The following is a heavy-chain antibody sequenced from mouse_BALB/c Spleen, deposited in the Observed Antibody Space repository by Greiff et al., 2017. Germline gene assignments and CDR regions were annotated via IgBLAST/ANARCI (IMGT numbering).Heavy chain of an antibody. D-gene: IGHD2-3*01. J-gene: IGHJ3*01. Sequence: QVQLKQPGAELVKPGASVKLSCKASGYTFTSYWMHWVKQRPGQGLEWIGEINPSNGRTNYNEKFKSKATLTVDKSSSTAYMQLSSLTSEDSAVYYCARSGDGYLFAYWGQGTLVTVSA. V-gene: IGHV1S81*02. CDR2: INPSNGRT. CDR1: GYTFTSYW. CDR3: ARSGDGYLFAY.